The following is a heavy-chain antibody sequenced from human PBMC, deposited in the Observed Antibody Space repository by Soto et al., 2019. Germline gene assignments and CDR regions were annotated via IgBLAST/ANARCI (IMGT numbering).Heavy chain of an antibody. Sequence: AAVKVSCKASGYSFTSYGIAWVRQVPGQGPEWMGWISPYNGRTNYAQSVKGRVDMTADTSTNTVYLELRSLRSDDSAIYYCGRCRTDSYAMDVWGQGTTVTVSS. J-gene: IGHJ6*02. CDR1: GYSFTSYG. D-gene: IGHD5-18*01. CDR3: GRCRTDSYAMDV. V-gene: IGHV1-18*01. CDR2: ISPYNGRT.